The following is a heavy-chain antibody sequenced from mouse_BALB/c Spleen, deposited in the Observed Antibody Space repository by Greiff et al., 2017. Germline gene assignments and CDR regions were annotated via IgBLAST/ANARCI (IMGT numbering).Heavy chain of an antibody. CDR2: IWGDGST. V-gene: IGHV2-6-7*01. CDR1: GFSLTGYG. CDR3: ARDDGYWDYAMDY. D-gene: IGHD2-3*01. J-gene: IGHJ4*01. Sequence: VHLVESGPGLVAPSQSLSITCTVSGFSLTGYGVNWVRQPPGKGLEWLGMIWGDGSTDYNSALKSRLSISKDNSKSQVFLKMNSLQTDDTARYYCARDDGYWDYAMDYWGQGTSVTVSS.